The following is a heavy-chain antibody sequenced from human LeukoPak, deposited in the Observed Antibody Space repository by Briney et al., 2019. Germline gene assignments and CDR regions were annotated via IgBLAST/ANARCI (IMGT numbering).Heavy chain of an antibody. J-gene: IGHJ4*02. V-gene: IGHV3-7*03. CDR1: RFTFSNVW. D-gene: IGHD3-10*01. Sequence: GGSLRLYCAASRFTFSNVWMSWLPQAPGKELKWVANTKQDGSEKKYVVSVKGRFTISRDNAKNSLYLQMNSLRVEDTAVYYCGRYGQVPIDWGQGTLVTVSS. CDR2: TKQDGSEK. CDR3: GRYGQVPID.